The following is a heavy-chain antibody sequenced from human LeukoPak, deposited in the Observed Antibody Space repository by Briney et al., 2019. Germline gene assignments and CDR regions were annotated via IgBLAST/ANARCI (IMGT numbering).Heavy chain of an antibody. CDR2: IYYSGST. CDR1: GGSISSSSYY. D-gene: IGHD3-3*01. Sequence: SETLSLTCTVSGGSISSSSYYWGWIRQPPGKGLEWIGSIYYSGSTYYNPSLKSRVTISVDTSKNQFSLKLSSVTAADTAVYYCAKGFEMYDFWSGYPFDYWGQGTLVTVSS. CDR3: AKGFEMYDFWSGYPFDY. V-gene: IGHV4-39*01. J-gene: IGHJ4*02.